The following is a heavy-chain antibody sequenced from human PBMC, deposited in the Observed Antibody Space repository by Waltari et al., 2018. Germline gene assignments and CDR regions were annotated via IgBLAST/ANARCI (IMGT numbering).Heavy chain of an antibody. CDR1: GFTFSSYA. J-gene: IGHJ4*02. CDR3: AKGRITIFGVVIILSYFDY. CDR2: ISGSGGST. V-gene: IGHV3-23*04. Sequence: EVQLVESGGGLVQPGGSLRLSCAASGFTFSSYAMSWVRPAPGTGLEWVSAISGSGGSTYYADSVKGRFTISRDNSKNTLYLQMNSLRAEDTAVYYCAKGRITIFGVVIILSYFDYWGQGTLVTVSS. D-gene: IGHD3-3*01.